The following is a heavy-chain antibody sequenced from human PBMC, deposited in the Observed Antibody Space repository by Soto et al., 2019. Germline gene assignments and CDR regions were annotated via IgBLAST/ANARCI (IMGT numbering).Heavy chain of an antibody. CDR3: GRGKPVEMPYSWFDP. Sequence: QVQLVQSGAEVQKPGSSVKVSCKASGGTFSSYAISWVRQAPGQGLEWMGGIIPIFGTANYAQKFQGRVPITADQYTSTAYKELGSLRCEDTAVYYCGRGKPVEMPYSWFDPWGQGTLVTLS. D-gene: IGHD2-2*01. V-gene: IGHV1-69*12. J-gene: IGHJ5*02. CDR1: GGTFSSYA. CDR2: IIPIFGTA.